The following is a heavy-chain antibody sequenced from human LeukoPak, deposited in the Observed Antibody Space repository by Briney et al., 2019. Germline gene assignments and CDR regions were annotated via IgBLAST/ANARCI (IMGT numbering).Heavy chain of an antibody. Sequence: GGSLRLSCAASGFTFSSYAMSWVRQAPGKGLEWVSAISGSGGSTYYADSVKGRFTISRDNSKNTLYLQMNSLRAEDTAVYYCAKDRSGRVVVVVAATDYWGQGTLVTVSS. D-gene: IGHD2-15*01. V-gene: IGHV3-23*01. CDR2: ISGSGGST. CDR3: AKDRSGRVVVVVAATDY. J-gene: IGHJ4*02. CDR1: GFTFSSYA.